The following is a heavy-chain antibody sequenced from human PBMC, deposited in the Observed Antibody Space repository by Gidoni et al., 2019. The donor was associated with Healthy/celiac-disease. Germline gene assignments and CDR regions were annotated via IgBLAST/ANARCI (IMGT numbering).Heavy chain of an antibody. CDR3: ARAQRGYSGYGPPDY. CDR1: GFTFSDYY. V-gene: IGHV3-11*05. J-gene: IGHJ4*02. CDR2: ISSSSSYT. Sequence: VQLVEFGGRLVKPGGSMRISCSASGFTFSDYYMSWIRQAPGKGLGWVSYISSSSSYTNYADSVKGRFTISRDNAKNSLYRQMNSLRAEDTAVYYCARAQRGYSGYGPPDYWGQGTLVTVSS. D-gene: IGHD5-12*01.